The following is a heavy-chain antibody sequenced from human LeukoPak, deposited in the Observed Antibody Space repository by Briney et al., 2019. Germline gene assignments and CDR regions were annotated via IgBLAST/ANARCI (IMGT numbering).Heavy chain of an antibody. D-gene: IGHD5-12*01. CDR2: ISYSGNT. Sequence: SETLSLTCTVSGDSISSGGYYWSWIRQHPGKGLEWIGYISYSGNTYYNPSLKSRAAISVDTPKNQFSLKLSSTTAADTAMYYCARAPVATPSEFDYWGQGTLVTVSS. CDR1: GDSISSGGYY. J-gene: IGHJ4*02. CDR3: ARAPVATPSEFDY. V-gene: IGHV4-31*03.